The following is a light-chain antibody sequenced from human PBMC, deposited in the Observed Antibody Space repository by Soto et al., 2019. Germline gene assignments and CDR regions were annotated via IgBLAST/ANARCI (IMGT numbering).Light chain of an antibody. J-gene: IGKJ4*01. CDR3: QQYDNRLT. V-gene: IGKV1-33*01. CDR1: QDVRTH. CDR2: DTS. Sequence: DVQLTQSPSSLSASVGDRVTITCQASQDVRTHLNWYQQKPGKAPKLLIYDTSNLEVGVPSRFSGGGSATEFSLTISSLQPDDTATYYCQQYDNRLTFGGGTKVEIK.